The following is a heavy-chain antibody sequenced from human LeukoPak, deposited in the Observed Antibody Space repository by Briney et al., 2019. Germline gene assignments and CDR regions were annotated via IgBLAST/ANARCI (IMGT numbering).Heavy chain of an antibody. CDR2: ISYVGSNK. CDR1: GFTFSSYG. D-gene: IGHD3-10*01. Sequence: GGSLRLSCAASGFTFSSYGMHWVRQAPGKGLEWVAVISYVGSNKYYADSVKGRFTISRDNSKNTLYLQMNSLRAEDTAVYYCAKSSDYYGSGSYLVASYFGDYFDYWGQGTLVTVSS. V-gene: IGHV3-30*18. J-gene: IGHJ4*02. CDR3: AKSSDYYGSGSYLVASYFGDYFDY.